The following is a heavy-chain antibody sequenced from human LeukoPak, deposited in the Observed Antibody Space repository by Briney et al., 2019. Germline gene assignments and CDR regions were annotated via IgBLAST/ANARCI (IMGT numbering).Heavy chain of an antibody. CDR3: ARDRSVTTVAVPTMDV. D-gene: IGHD4-11*01. J-gene: IGHJ6*03. CDR1: GGSISSYY. CDR2: IYTSGST. V-gene: IGHV4-4*07. Sequence: SETVSLTCAVSGGSISSYYWSWIRQPAGKGLEWIGRIYTSGSTNYNPSLKSRVTISVDKSKNQFSLRLSSVTAADTAVYYCARDRSVTTVAVPTMDVWGKGATGSVSS.